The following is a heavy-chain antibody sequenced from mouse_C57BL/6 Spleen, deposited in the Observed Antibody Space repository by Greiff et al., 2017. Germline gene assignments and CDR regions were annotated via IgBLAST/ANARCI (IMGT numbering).Heavy chain of an antibody. Sequence: EVKLVESEGGLVQPGSSMKLSCTASGFTFSDYYMAWVRQVPEKGLEWVANINYDGSSTYYLDSLKSRFIISRDNAKNILYLQMSSLKSEDTATYYCARNDGWYFDYWGQGTTLTVSS. CDR1: GFTFSDYY. CDR2: INYDGSST. D-gene: IGHD1-1*01. CDR3: ARNDGWYFDY. V-gene: IGHV5-16*01. J-gene: IGHJ2*01.